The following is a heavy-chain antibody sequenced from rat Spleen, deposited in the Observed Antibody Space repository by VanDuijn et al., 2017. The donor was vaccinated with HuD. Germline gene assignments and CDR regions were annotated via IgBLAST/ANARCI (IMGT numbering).Heavy chain of an antibody. CDR2: ISSGGGGT. Sequence: EVQLVESDGGLVQPGRSLKLSCAASGFTFSDYYMAWVRQAPTKGLEWVATISSGGGGTYYPDSVKGRFTISRDNAKSTLYLQMDSLRSEDTASYYCARHGGSSGYYFAYWGQGVMVTVSS. D-gene: IGHD4-1*01. V-gene: IGHV5-25*01. CDR1: GFTFSDYY. CDR3: ARHGGSSGYYFAY. J-gene: IGHJ2*01.